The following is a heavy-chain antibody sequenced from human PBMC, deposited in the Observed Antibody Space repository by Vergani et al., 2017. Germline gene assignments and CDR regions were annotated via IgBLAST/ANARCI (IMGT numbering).Heavy chain of an antibody. D-gene: IGHD6-13*01. CDR2: ISSSSSYT. V-gene: IGHV3-11*05. Sequence: QVQLVESGGGLVKPGGSLRLSCAASGFTFSDYYMSWIRQAPGKGLEWVSYISSSSSYTNYADSVNGRFTISRDNAKNSLYLQMNSLRAEDTAVYYCARGDGRSWYVDYWGQGTLVTVSS. CDR3: ARGDGRSWYVDY. J-gene: IGHJ4*02. CDR1: GFTFSDYY.